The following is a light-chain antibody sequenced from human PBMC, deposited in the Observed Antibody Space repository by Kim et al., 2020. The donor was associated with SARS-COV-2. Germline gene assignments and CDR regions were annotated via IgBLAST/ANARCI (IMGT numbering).Light chain of an antibody. J-gene: IGKJ4*01. CDR2: DAS. CDR3: QQYDNLPT. V-gene: IGKV1-33*01. Sequence: SASGGDRVTITCQARQDISNYLNWYQQKPGKAPKLLIYDASNLETGVPSRFSGSGSGTDFTFTISSLQPEDIATYYCQQYDNLPTFGGGTKVDIK. CDR1: QDISNY.